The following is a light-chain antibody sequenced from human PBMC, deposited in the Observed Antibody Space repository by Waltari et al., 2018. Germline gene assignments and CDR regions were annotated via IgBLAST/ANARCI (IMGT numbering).Light chain of an antibody. CDR3: AAWDDTLSDPWV. V-gene: IGLV1-47*01. CDR2: RDN. Sequence: QSVLTQPPSASGTPGQRVTISCSGSGSNIGSNYVFRYQHLPGTAPKLLIYRDNQRPSGVPDRFSGSKTGTPASLAISGLRSEDEADYYCAAWDDTLSDPWVFGGGTKLTVL. J-gene: IGLJ3*02. CDR1: GSNIGSNY.